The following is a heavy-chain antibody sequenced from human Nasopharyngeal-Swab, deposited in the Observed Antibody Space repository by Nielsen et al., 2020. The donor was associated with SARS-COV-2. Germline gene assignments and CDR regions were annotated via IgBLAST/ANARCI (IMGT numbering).Heavy chain of an antibody. V-gene: IGHV7-4-1*02. J-gene: IGHJ4*02. CDR2: INTNTGNP. CDR1: GYTFTSYA. CDR3: ATPLGYSSSWYWVFDY. D-gene: IGHD6-13*01. Sequence: ASVKVSCKASGYTFTSYAMNWLRQAPAQGIEWMGWINTNTGNPTYAQGFTGRFVFSLDTSVSTAYLQLSSLKAEDTAVYYCATPLGYSSSWYWVFDYWGQGTLVTVSS.